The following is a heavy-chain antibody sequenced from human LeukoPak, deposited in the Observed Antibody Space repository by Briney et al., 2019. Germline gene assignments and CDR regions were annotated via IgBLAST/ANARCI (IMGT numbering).Heavy chain of an antibody. D-gene: IGHD6-13*01. V-gene: IGHV3-30*18. Sequence: GRSLRLSCAASGFTFSSYGMHWVRQAPGKGLEWVAVISYDGSNKYYADSVKGRFTISRDNSKNTLYLQMNSLRAEDTAVYYCANFRIAAAGTPEISEYFQHWGQGTLVTVSS. CDR2: ISYDGSNK. CDR1: GFTFSSYG. J-gene: IGHJ1*01. CDR3: ANFRIAAAGTPEISEYFQH.